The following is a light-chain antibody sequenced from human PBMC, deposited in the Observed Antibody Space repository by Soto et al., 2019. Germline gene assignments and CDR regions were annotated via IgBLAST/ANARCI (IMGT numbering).Light chain of an antibody. Sequence: DIQMTQSPSSVSASVGDRVTITCRASQGISSWLAWYQQKPGKAPKLLIYAASSLERGVPLRFSGGGSGTEFTLTISSLQPEDFATYYCQHYNSYSEAFGQGTKVDIK. J-gene: IGKJ1*01. CDR1: QGISSW. CDR2: AAS. V-gene: IGKV1D-16*01. CDR3: QHYNSYSEA.